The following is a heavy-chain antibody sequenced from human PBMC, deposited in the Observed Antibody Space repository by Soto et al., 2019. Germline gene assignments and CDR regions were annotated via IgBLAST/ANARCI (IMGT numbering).Heavy chain of an antibody. D-gene: IGHD3-22*01. CDR2: IYYSGST. V-gene: IGHV4-30-4*01. CDR3: ARDRSGYDAFDI. J-gene: IGHJ3*02. CDR1: GGSISSADHY. Sequence: TSETLSLTCTISGGSISSADHYWSWVRQPPGKGLEWIGYIYYSGSTYYKPSLKSRVTISLDTSKNQFSLKLNSVTAADTAVYYCARDRSGYDAFDIWGQGTMVTVSS.